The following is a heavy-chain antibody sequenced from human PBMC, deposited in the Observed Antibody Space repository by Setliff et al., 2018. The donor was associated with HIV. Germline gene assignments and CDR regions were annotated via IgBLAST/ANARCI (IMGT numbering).Heavy chain of an antibody. J-gene: IGHJ4*02. V-gene: IGHV3-11*03. CDR3: ARASYYYDSSGWVDY. Sequence: LRLSCAASGFTFSDYYMSWIRQAPGKGLEWVSYISSSSSYTNYADSVKGRFTISRDNAKNSLYLQMNSLRAEDTAVYYCARASYYYDSSGWVDYWGQGTLVTVS. D-gene: IGHD3-22*01. CDR1: GFTFSDYY. CDR2: ISSSSSYT.